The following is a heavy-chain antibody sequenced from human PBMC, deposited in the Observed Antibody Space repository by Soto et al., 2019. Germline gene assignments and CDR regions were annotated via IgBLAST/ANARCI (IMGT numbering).Heavy chain of an antibody. V-gene: IGHV3-53*01. CDR3: ARHRHPRGTVGATSPLDP. CDR2: HYSGGST. D-gene: IGHD1-26*01. J-gene: IGHJ5*02. CDR1: GFSVSSNY. Sequence: LRLSCAISGFSVSSNYLSWVRQAPGKGLEWVSVHYSGGSTYYADSVQGRFTISRDKSNNTLYLQMRRVRAEDTAVYFCARHRHPRGTVGATSPLDPWGQGTQVTVLL.